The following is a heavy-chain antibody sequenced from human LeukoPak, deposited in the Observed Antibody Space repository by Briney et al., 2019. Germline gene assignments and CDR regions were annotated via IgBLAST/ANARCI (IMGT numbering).Heavy chain of an antibody. CDR1: GGSTSSGSYY. CDR3: AICSSWYGAGDY. J-gene: IGHJ4*02. V-gene: IGHV4-61*02. D-gene: IGHD6-13*01. CDR2: MYTSGST. Sequence: TLSLTCTVSGGSTSSGSYYWSWVRQPAGKGLEWIGRMYTSGSTNYNPSLKSRVTISLDTSKNQFSLKLSSVTAADTAVYYCAICSSWYGAGDYWGQGTLVTVSS.